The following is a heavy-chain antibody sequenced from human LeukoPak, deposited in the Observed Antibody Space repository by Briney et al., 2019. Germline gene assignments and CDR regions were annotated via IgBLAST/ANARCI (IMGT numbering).Heavy chain of an antibody. D-gene: IGHD6-13*01. J-gene: IGHJ3*02. CDR3: ARDQGSSWYWGAFDI. V-gene: IGHV4-39*07. CDR1: GGSISSSSYY. Sequence: SETLSLTCTVSGGSISSSSYYWGWLRQPPGKGLEWIGSIYYSGSTYYNPSLKSRVTISVDTSKNQFSLRLSSVTAADTAVYYCARDQGSSWYWGAFDIWGQGTMVTVSS. CDR2: IYYSGST.